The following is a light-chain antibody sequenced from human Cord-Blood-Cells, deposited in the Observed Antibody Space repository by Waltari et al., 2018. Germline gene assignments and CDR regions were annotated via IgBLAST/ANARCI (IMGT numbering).Light chain of an antibody. Sequence: DIQMNQSQSYLPDSVGNRVIITCRASQSISSYLNWYQQKPGKAPKLLICAASSLQSGVPSRFSGSGSGTDFTLTISSLQPEDFATYYCQQSYSTLFTFGPGTKVDIK. CDR1: QSISSY. V-gene: IGKV1-39*01. CDR3: QQSYSTLFT. CDR2: AAS. J-gene: IGKJ3*01.